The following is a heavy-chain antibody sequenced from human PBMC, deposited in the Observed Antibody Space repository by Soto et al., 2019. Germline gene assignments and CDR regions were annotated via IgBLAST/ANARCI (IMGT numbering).Heavy chain of an antibody. J-gene: IGHJ5*01. CDR2: IYPGDSDT. V-gene: IGHV5-51*01. CDR1: GYAFSSYW. CDR3: ARGYCTATICDPWFDT. D-gene: IGHD2-8*02. Sequence: GASLKISCQGSGYAFSSYWIAWVRQMPGQGLEWMGIIYPGDSDTRYSPSFQGQVTISVDKSITTAYLQWSSLKASDTAMYYCARGYCTATICDPWFDTWGQGTLVTVSS.